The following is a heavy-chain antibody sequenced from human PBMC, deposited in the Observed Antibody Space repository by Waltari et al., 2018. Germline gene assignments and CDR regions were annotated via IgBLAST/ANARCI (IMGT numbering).Heavy chain of an antibody. CDR3: AAGMVYYAIDY. Sequence: VQLLESGGDLVQPGGSLRLSCAASGFTFSSFAMSWVRQAPGKGLEWVAVIWYDGSNKYYADSVKGRFTISRDNSKNTLYLQMNSLRAEDTAVYYCAAGMVYYAIDYWGQGTLVTVSS. D-gene: IGHD2-8*01. V-gene: IGHV3-33*08. J-gene: IGHJ4*02. CDR2: IWYDGSNK. CDR1: GFTFSSFA.